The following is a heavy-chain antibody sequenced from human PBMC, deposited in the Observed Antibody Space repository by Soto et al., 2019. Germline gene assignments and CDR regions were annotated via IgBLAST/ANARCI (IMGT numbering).Heavy chain of an antibody. D-gene: IGHD3-10*01. CDR3: ARWEQGSGSYYNNYYYGMDV. CDR1: GYSFTSYW. V-gene: IGHV5-51*01. CDR2: IYPGDSDT. J-gene: IGHJ6*02. Sequence: GESLKISCKGSGYSFTSYWIGWVCQMPGKGLEWMGIIYPGDSDTRYSPSFQGQVAISADKSISTAYLQWSSLKASDTAMYYCARWEQGSGSYYNNYYYGMDVWGQGTTVTVSS.